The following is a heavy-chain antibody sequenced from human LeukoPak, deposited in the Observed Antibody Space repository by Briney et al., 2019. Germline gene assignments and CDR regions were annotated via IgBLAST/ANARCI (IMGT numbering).Heavy chain of an antibody. CDR2: INHSGST. D-gene: IGHD6-19*01. J-gene: IGHJ4*02. CDR1: GGSFSGYY. CDR3: AREEQQWLVLDY. Sequence: SETLSLTCAVYGGSFSGYYWSWIRQPPGKGLERIGEINHSGSTNYNPSLKSRVTISVDTSKNQFSLKLSSVTAADTAVYYCAREEQQWLVLDYWGQGTLVTVSS. V-gene: IGHV4-34*01.